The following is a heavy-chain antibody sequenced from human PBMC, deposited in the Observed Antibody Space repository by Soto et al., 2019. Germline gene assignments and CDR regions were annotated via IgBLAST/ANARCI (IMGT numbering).Heavy chain of an antibody. V-gene: IGHV3-30-3*01. D-gene: IGHD2-2*01. J-gene: IGHJ3*02. CDR3: ARGWGYCSSTSCSFDAFDI. CDR2: ISYDGSNK. CDR1: VFTFISYA. Sequence: PGWSLRLSCAASVFTFISYAMHWVRQAPGKGLEWVAVISYDGSNKYYADSVKGRFTISRDNSKNTLYLQMNSLRAEDTAVYYCARGWGYCSSTSCSFDAFDIWGQGTMVTVSS.